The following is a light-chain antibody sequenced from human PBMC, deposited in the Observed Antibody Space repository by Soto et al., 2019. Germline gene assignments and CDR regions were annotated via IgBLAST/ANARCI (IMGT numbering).Light chain of an antibody. V-gene: IGLV1-40*01. Sequence: QSVLTQPPSVSGAPGQRVTISCTGNSSNLGAGYDVHWYQQLPGTAPKLVIYGNRNRPSGVPERFSGSKSSTSASLAITGLQAEDEADYYCVSFTVHYSYVFGTGTKLTVL. CDR1: SSNLGAGYD. J-gene: IGLJ1*01. CDR3: VSFTVHYSYV. CDR2: GNR.